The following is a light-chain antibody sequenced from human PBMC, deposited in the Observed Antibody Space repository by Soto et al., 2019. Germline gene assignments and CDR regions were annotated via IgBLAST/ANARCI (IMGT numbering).Light chain of an antibody. Sequence: QSVLTQPPSASGTPGQRVIISCSGSSSNIGSNTVNWYQQLTGTAPKLLIYSNDQRPSGVPDRFSGSKSGTSASLAISGLQSEDEADYYCAAWDDSLNGVLFGGGTKLTVL. CDR1: SSNIGSNT. CDR3: AAWDDSLNGVL. J-gene: IGLJ2*01. CDR2: SND. V-gene: IGLV1-44*01.